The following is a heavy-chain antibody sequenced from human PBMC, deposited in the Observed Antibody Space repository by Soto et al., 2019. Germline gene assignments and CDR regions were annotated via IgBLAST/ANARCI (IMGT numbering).Heavy chain of an antibody. CDR1: GGSISSSSYY. V-gene: IGHV4-39*01. D-gene: IGHD3-9*01. CDR3: ARLPELRYFVWLLPY. J-gene: IGHJ4*02. Sequence: QLQLQESGPGLVKPSETLSLTCTVSGGSISSSSYYWGWIRQPPGKGLEWIGSIYYSGSTYYNPSLKNRVTISVDTSKNQFSLKLSSVTAADTAVYYCARLPELRYFVWLLPYWGQGTLVTVSS. CDR2: IYYSGST.